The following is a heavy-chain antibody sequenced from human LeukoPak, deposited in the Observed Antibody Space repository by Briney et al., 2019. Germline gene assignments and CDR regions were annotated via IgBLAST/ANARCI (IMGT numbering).Heavy chain of an antibody. CDR1: GYTFTTYY. CDR2: INPSGGGT. D-gene: IGHD5-18*01. Sequence: ASVKVSCKASGYTFTTYYMHWVRQAPGQGLVWMGLINPSGGGTRYAQKFQGRVTMTRDTSMSTVYMELSSLRSEDTAVYYCASGYKTVSVFDHWGQGTLVTVSS. J-gene: IGHJ4*02. CDR3: ASGYKTVSVFDH. V-gene: IGHV1-46*01.